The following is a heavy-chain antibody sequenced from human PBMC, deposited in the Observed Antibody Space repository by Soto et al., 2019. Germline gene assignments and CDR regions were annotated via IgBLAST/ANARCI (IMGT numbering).Heavy chain of an antibody. V-gene: IGHV3-23*01. Sequence: GSLRLSCAASGFTFSSYAMSWVRQAPGKGLEWVSAISGSGGSTYYADSVKGRFTISRDNSKNTLYLQMNSLRAEDTAVYYCAKDASYYYDSSGYPGAFAIWGQGTMVTVSS. J-gene: IGHJ3*02. CDR1: GFTFSSYA. D-gene: IGHD3-22*01. CDR2: ISGSGGST. CDR3: AKDASYYYDSSGYPGAFAI.